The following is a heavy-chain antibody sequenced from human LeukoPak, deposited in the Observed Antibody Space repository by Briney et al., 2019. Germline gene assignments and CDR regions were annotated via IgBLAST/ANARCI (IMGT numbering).Heavy chain of an antibody. J-gene: IGHJ6*03. V-gene: IGHV1-69*05. CDR2: IIPIFGSA. CDR1: GGTFISYG. CDR3: ARIIVPGGSTSSSYYCYYMDV. Sequence: ASVKVSFKSSGGTFISYGINWVRQAPGQGREWMGGIIPIFGSADYAQKFQGRVTITTDESTSTAYMELSSLRSEDTAVYYCARIIVPGGSTSSSYYCYYMDVWGKGTTVTVSS. D-gene: IGHD2-2*01.